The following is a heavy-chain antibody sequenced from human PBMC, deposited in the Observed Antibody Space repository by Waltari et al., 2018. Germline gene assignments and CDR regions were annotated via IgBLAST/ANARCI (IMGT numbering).Heavy chain of an antibody. V-gene: IGHV3-9*01. CDR3: ARSSGSGTYTSIDY. D-gene: IGHD3-10*01. Sequence: EVQLVESGGGLVQPGKSLRLSCATSGFTFDNYAMNWVRQPPGKGLEWVSDSSWNSGSIGYADYVKGRFTISIDNAKNSLYLQMNSVRAEDTAFYYCARSSGSGTYTSIDYWGQGTLVTVSS. CDR2: SSWNSGSI. CDR1: GFTFDNYA. J-gene: IGHJ4*02.